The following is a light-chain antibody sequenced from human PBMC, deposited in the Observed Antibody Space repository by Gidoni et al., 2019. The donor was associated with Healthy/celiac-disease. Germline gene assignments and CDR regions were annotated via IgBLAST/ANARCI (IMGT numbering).Light chain of an antibody. Sequence: DIVMTQFPLSLPVTPGEPASISCRSSQSLLHSNGYNYLDWYLQKPGQSPQLLIYLGSNRASGVPDRFSGSGSGTDFTLKISKVEAEDVGVYYCMQALQTPRTFGLGTKVDIK. V-gene: IGKV2-28*01. J-gene: IGKJ3*01. CDR2: LGS. CDR1: QSLLHSNGYNY. CDR3: MQALQTPRT.